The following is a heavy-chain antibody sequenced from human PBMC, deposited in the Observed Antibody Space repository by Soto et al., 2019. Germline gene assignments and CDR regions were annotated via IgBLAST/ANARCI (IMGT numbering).Heavy chain of an antibody. CDR3: AVSIGARYFDY. CDR2: IYYSGST. Sequence: SETLSLTCTVSGGSISSGDYYWSWIRQPPGKGLEWIGYIYYSGSTYYNPSLKSRVTISVDTSKNLFFPKLSCVTASDSAVYYGAVSIGARYFDYWGEGTLVTVTS. V-gene: IGHV4-30-4*01. D-gene: IGHD6-6*01. CDR1: GGSISSGDYY. J-gene: IGHJ4*02.